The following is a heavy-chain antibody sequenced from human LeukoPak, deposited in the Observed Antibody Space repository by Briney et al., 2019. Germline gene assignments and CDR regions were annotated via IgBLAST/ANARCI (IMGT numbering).Heavy chain of an antibody. CDR2: IWYDGSNK. J-gene: IGHJ4*02. V-gene: IGHV3-30*02. CDR1: GFTFRSYA. D-gene: IGHD5-18*01. Sequence: PGGSLRLSCAASGFTFRSYAMNWVRQAPGKGLEWVAFIWYDGSNKYYADSVKGRFTISRDNSKNTLSLQMSSLRPDDTAVYYCAKAYSYGYDYWGQGTLVTVSS. CDR3: AKAYSYGYDY.